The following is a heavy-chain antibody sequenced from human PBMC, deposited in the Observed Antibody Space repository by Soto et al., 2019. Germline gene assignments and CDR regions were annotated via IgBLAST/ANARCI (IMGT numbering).Heavy chain of an antibody. J-gene: IGHJ3*02. V-gene: IGHV1-18*01. CDR1: GYTFTSYG. CDR2: ISAYNGNT. D-gene: IGHD3-22*01. Sequence: ASVKVSCKASGYTFTSYGISWVRQAPGQGLEWMGWISAYNGNTNYAQKLQGRVTMTTDTSTSTAYMELRSLRSDDTAVYYCVIYYYDSSGYYYGAFDIWGQGTMVTVSS. CDR3: VIYYYDSSGYYYGAFDI.